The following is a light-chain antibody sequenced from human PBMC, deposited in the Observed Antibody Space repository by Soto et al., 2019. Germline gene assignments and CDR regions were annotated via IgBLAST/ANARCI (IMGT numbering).Light chain of an antibody. CDR3: CSYAPDSPWG. Sequence: QSVLTQPASVSGSPGQSITISCTGTSSDVGSYNLVSWYQQHPGKAPKLMIYEDNKRPSGVSNRFSGSKSGNTASLTISGLQAEDEAAYYCCSYAPDSPWGFGGGTKLTVL. V-gene: IGLV2-23*01. CDR1: SSDVGSYNL. CDR2: EDN. J-gene: IGLJ3*02.